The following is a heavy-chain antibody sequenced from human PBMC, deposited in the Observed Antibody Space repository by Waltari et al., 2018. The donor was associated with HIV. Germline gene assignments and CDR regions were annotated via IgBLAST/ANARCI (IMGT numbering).Heavy chain of an antibody. V-gene: IGHV3-30*04. CDR1: GFTFSSYA. J-gene: IGHJ6*02. CDR2: KPMNERIK. CDR3: ARPWYGSGCYGGWDV. Sequence: QVQLVESGGGVVQPGRSLRLSCAASGFTFSSYAMHWVRQAPGKGLEWGQVKPMNERIKNKPDSGRGGSPISGNISKTRLYLKRNGRGVGERAVYSGARPWYGSGCYGGWDVGGQGPTVTV. D-gene: IGHD6-25*01.